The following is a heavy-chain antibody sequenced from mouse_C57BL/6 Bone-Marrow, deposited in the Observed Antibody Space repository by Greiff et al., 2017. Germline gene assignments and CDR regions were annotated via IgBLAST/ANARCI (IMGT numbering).Heavy chain of an antibody. CDR2: INPSNGGT. J-gene: IGHJ2*01. CDR3: ARCGYDGLDY. Sequence: QVHVKQSGTELVKPGASVKLSCKASGYTFTSYWMHWVKQRPGQGLEWIGNINPSNGGTNYNEKFKSKATLTVDKSSSTAYMQLSSLTSEDSAVYYCARCGYDGLDYWGQGTTLTVSS. D-gene: IGHD2-2*01. CDR1: GYTFTSYW. V-gene: IGHV1-53*01.